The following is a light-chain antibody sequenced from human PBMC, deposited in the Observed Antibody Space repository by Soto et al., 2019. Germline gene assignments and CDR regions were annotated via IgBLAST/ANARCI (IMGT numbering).Light chain of an antibody. CDR3: QNSNSNPPAGT. CDR1: QGINNH. Sequence: DFQMTQSPSSLSASVGDRVTITCRASQGINNHLAWFQQKPGKVPKVLIYAASTLQSGVPSRFSGSGSGTDFTHTNRSLQPENVATYYCQNSNSNPPAGTFGGGNKVEIK. CDR2: AAS. V-gene: IGKV1-27*01. J-gene: IGKJ4*01.